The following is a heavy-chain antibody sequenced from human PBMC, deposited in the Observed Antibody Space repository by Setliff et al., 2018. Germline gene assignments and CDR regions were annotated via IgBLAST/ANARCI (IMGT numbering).Heavy chain of an antibody. CDR2: ITSSGTTT. CDR1: GFTFSNNA. V-gene: IGHV3-11*01. J-gene: IGHJ5*02. CDR3: ARDGYPGTS. Sequence: PGGSLRLSCVASGFTFSNNAMSWIRQAPGKGLEWVSYITSSGTTTFYTDSVKGRFAISRDNARNSLYLQMNSLRVEDTAVYYCARDGYPGTSWGQGTLVTVSS. D-gene: IGHD2-2*03.